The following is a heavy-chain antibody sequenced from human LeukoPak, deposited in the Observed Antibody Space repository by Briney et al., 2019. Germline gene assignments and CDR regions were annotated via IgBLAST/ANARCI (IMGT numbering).Heavy chain of an antibody. CDR1: GGSISSYY. CDR3: ARVWSSSWRYFDY. V-gene: IGHV4-39*07. D-gene: IGHD6-13*01. CDR2: IYYSGST. J-gene: IGHJ4*02. Sequence: SETLSLTCTVSGGSISSYYWGWIRQPPGKGLEWIGSIYYSGSTYYNPSLKSRVTISVDTSKNQFSLKLSSVTAADTAVYYCARVWSSSWRYFDYWGQGTLVTVSS.